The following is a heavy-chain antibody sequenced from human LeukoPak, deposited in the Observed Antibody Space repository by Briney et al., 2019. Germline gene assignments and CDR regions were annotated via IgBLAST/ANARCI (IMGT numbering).Heavy chain of an antibody. CDR2: IKQDGSEK. V-gene: IGHV3-7*01. CDR1: GFTFSSYW. J-gene: IGHJ6*02. D-gene: IGHD2-15*01. Sequence: GGSLRLSCAASGFTFSSYWMSWVRQAPGKGLEWVANIKQDGSEKYYVDSVKGRFTISRENAKNSLFLQMNTLRAGDTAVYYCARSAPGYHYGMDVWGQGTTVTVSS. CDR3: ARSAPGYHYGMDV.